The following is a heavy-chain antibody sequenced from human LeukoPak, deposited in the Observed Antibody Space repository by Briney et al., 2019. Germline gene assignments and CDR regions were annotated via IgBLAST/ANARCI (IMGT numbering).Heavy chain of an antibody. J-gene: IGHJ5*02. CDR1: GGSISSYY. V-gene: IGHV4-4*07. CDR2: IYTSGST. CDR3: ARHHSSGWNNWFDP. Sequence: PSETLSLTCTVSGGSISSYYWSWIRQPAGKGLEWIGRIYTSGSTNYNPSLKSRVTISVDTSKNQFSLKLSSVTAADTAVYYCARHHSSGWNNWFDPWGQGTLVTVPS. D-gene: IGHD6-19*01.